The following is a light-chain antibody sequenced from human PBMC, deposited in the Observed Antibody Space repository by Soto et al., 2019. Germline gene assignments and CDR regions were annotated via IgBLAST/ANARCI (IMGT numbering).Light chain of an antibody. CDR2: EVS. V-gene: IGLV2-14*01. CDR3: SSFTNTITRYA. J-gene: IGLJ1*01. Sequence: LTQPASVSGSPGQSITISCTGTSSDVGGYNYVSWFQHHPGKAPKLIIYEVSYRPSGVSNRFSGSKSGDTASLTISGLQAEDEADYYCSSFTNTITRYAFGTGTRSPS. CDR1: SSDVGGYNY.